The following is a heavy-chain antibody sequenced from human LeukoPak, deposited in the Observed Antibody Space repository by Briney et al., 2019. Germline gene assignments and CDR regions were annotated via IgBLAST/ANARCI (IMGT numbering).Heavy chain of an antibody. CDR3: ARQTTFDV. CDR1: GYSFTSYW. J-gene: IGHJ3*01. Sequence: GESLKISCKGSGYSFTSYWINCVRQMPGKGLEWMGIIFPSDSDTRYSPSFQGQVTMSVDKPSNTAYLQWSTMKASDTAMYYCARQTTFDVWGQGTMVTVSS. D-gene: IGHD4-11*01. CDR2: IFPSDSDT. V-gene: IGHV5-51*01.